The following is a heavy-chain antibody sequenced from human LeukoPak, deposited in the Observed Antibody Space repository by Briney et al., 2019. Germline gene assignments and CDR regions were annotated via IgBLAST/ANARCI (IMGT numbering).Heavy chain of an antibody. D-gene: IGHD5-24*01. V-gene: IGHV4-59*01. J-gene: IGHJ3*02. Sequence: PSETLSLTCTVSGGSISSYYWSWIRQPPGKGLEWIGYIYYSGSTNYNPSLKSRVTISVETSKNEFSLKLGSVTAADTAVFYCARLGITQDAFDIWGQGTMVTVSS. CDR1: GGSISSYY. CDR2: IYYSGST. CDR3: ARLGITQDAFDI.